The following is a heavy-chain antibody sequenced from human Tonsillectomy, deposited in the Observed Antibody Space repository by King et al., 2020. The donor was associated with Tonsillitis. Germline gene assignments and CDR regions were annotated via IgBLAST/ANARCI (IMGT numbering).Heavy chain of an antibody. Sequence: VQLVESGGGLVQPGGSLRLSCAASGFTFSNYDMNWVRQAPGKGLEWVSYISSSSGAIDYADSVKGRFTISRDNAKSSLFLQLNSLRDEDTAVYYCVRDRRQDTAFLSPRYWGQGTLVTVSS. CDR2: ISSSSGAI. J-gene: IGHJ4*02. V-gene: IGHV3-48*02. CDR3: VRDRRQDTAFLSPRY. D-gene: IGHD5-18*01. CDR1: GFTFSNYD.